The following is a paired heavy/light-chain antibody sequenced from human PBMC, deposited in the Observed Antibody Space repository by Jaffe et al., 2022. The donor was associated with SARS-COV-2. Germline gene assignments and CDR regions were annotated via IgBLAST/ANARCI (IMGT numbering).Light chain of an antibody. V-gene: IGKV1-39*01. J-gene: IGKJ1*01. CDR2: AAS. Sequence: DIQMTQFPSSLSASVGDRVTITCRASQSARIYLNWYQQKPGKAPRLLIYAASNLLSGVPSRFSGSGSGTDFTLTISSLQPEDFATYYCHQSYSSPQTFGQGTKVEI. CDR3: HQSYSSPQT. CDR1: QSARIY.
Heavy chain of an antibody. J-gene: IGHJ4*02. CDR2: ISERGDRT. CDR3: AKWRWLQSEHDY. V-gene: IGHV3-23*04. Sequence: EVQLVESGGGLVQPGGSLRLSCAASGFAFNSYAMSWVRQAPGKGLEWVSDISERGDRTNYADSVKGRFTISRDNSKNTLYLQMDSLRAEDTAVYFCAKWRWLQSEHDYWGQGALVTVSS. CDR1: GFAFNSYA. D-gene: IGHD5-12*01.